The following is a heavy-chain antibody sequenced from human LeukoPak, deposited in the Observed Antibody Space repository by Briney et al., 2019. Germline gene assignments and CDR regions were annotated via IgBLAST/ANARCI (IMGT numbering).Heavy chain of an antibody. J-gene: IGHJ6*02. CDR3: ARSTGTVTMPYYYGMDV. V-gene: IGHV4-59*01. Sequence: SETLSLTCTVSGGSISSYYWSWIRQPPGKGLEWIGYIYYSGSTDYNPSLKSRVTISVDTSKNQFSLKLSSVTAADTAMYYCARSTGTVTMPYYYGMDVWGQGTTVTVSS. D-gene: IGHD4-17*01. CDR2: IYYSGST. CDR1: GGSISSYY.